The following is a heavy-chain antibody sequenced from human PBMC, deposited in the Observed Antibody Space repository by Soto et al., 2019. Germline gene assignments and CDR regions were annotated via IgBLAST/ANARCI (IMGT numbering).Heavy chain of an antibody. CDR1: GASSSTSSDC. J-gene: IGHJ4*02. Sequence: PLETLSHTCSVSGASSSTSSDCWGWIRQAPGKGLEWIGNVYQSGTTRLNPSLKSRVSIFVDRSKNQFSLELNSATAADRAVYYCARQPESTSYFDYWGQGILVTVSS. D-gene: IGHD2-2*01. CDR2: VYQSGTT. V-gene: IGHV4-39*01. CDR3: ARQPESTSYFDY.